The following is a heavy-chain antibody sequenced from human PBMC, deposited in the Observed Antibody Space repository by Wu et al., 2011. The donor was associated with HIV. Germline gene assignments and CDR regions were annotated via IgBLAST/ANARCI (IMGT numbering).Heavy chain of an antibody. J-gene: IGHJ4*02. Sequence: QVQLVQSGAEVKKPGSSVKVSCKASGGTFSSYAISWVRQAPGQGLEWMGRIIPVFGSANSAQKFQGRVTITADESTSTAYMELSSLRSEDTAVYYCARGRGDWWPIEPFDYWGQGTLATVSS. V-gene: IGHV1-69*18. CDR2: IIPVFGSA. CDR3: ARGRGDWWPIEPFDY. D-gene: IGHD2-21*02. CDR1: GGTFSSYA.